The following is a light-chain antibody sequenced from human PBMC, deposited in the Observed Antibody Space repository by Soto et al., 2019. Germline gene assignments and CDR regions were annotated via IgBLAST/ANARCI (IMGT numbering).Light chain of an antibody. CDR3: QSYDSDLSGSGV. J-gene: IGLJ1*01. Sequence: QSALTQPASVSGSPGQSITISCTGTSSDVGNYNLVSWYQQHPGKAPKLISYEGSKRPSGVYNRFSGAKSCNTASLTISGLQAEDEAYYYCQSYDSDLSGSGVFGTGTKLTVL. V-gene: IGLV2-23*01. CDR1: SSDVGNYNL. CDR2: EGS.